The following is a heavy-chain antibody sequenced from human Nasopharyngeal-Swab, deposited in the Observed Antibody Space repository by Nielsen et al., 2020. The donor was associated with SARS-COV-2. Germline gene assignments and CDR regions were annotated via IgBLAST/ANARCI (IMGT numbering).Heavy chain of an antibody. Sequence: LSLTCAASGFTFSSYSMNWVRQAPGKGLEWVSSISSSSSYIYYADSVKGRFTISRDNAKNTLYLQMNSLRAEDTAVYYCARWSSSWSLVTWGQGTLVTVSS. J-gene: IGHJ4*02. CDR2: ISSSSSYI. CDR3: ARWSSSWSLVT. V-gene: IGHV3-21*01. CDR1: GFTFSSYS. D-gene: IGHD6-13*01.